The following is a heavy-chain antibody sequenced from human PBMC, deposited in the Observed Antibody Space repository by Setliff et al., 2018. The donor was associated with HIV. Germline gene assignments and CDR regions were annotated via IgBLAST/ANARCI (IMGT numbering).Heavy chain of an antibody. V-gene: IGHV4-34*01. J-gene: IGHJ6*02. CDR1: GGSLSGYY. CDR2: IYYSGTT. CDR3: ASPKERYYYGSGTNVREYYGMDV. Sequence: SETLSLTCAAYGGSLSGYYWGWIRQPPGKGLEWIGSIYYSGTTYYNPSLKSRITISVDTSKNQFSLKVNSVTAADTAVYYCASPKERYYYGSGTNVREYYGMDVWGQGTTVTVSS. D-gene: IGHD3-10*01.